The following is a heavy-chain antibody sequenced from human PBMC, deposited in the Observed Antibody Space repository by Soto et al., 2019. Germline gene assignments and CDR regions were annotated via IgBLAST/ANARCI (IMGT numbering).Heavy chain of an antibody. CDR1: GFTFRSYW. D-gene: IGHD2-2*01. CDR3: AREAPVAHLAY. Sequence: GGSLRLSCAASGFTFRSYWMSWVRQAPGKGLEWVANIKQEGSDKYYVDSMRGRFTISRDNAKNSLYLQMNSLRAEDTAVYYCAREAPVAHLAYWGQGTLVTVSS. V-gene: IGHV3-7*01. J-gene: IGHJ4*02. CDR2: IKQEGSDK.